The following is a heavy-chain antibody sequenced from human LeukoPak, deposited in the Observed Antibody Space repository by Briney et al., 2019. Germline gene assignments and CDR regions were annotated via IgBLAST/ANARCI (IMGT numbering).Heavy chain of an antibody. CDR1: GFTFSDYY. Sequence: GSLRLSCAASGFTFSDYYMSWIRQAPGKGLEWVSYISSSGSTIYYADSVKGRFTISRDNAKNSLYLQTNSLRAEDTAVYYCASLAWSGNDAFDIWGQGTMVTVSS. CDR2: ISSSGSTI. D-gene: IGHD3-3*01. V-gene: IGHV3-11*01. CDR3: ASLAWSGNDAFDI. J-gene: IGHJ3*02.